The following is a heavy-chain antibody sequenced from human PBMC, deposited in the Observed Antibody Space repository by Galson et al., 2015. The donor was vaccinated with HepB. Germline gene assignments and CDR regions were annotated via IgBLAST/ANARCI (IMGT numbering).Heavy chain of an antibody. CDR3: AACGGDCLFKRYFDL. J-gene: IGHJ2*01. D-gene: IGHD2-21*02. Sequence: SVKVSCKASGGTFSSYAISWVRQAPGQGLEWMGGIIPIFGTANYAQKFQGRVTITADESTSTAYMELSSLRSEDTAVYYCAACGGDCLFKRYFDLWGRGTLVTVSS. CDR1: GGTFSSYA. V-gene: IGHV1-69*13. CDR2: IIPIFGTA.